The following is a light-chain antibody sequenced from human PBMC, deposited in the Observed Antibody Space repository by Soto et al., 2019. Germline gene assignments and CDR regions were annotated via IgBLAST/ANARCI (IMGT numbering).Light chain of an antibody. Sequence: EIVLTQSPATLSLSPGERATLSCRASQSVSSYLAWYQQKPGQAPRLLIYDAINRATGIPARFSGSGSETDFTLTISSLEPEDFAVYYCHQRSNWPTFGQGTKLEIK. V-gene: IGKV3-11*01. CDR2: DAI. CDR1: QSVSSY. CDR3: HQRSNWPT. J-gene: IGKJ2*01.